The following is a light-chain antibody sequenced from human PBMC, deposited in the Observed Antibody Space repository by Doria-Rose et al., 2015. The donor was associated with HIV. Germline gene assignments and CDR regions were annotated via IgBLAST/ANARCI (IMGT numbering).Light chain of an antibody. J-gene: IGKJ1*01. CDR1: QDISNY. CDR2: AAS. V-gene: IGKV1-8*01. CDR3: QQYYSYPPT. Sequence: TGDRVTITCRASQDISNYLAWHQQKPGKAPKLLIYAASTLQSGVPSRFSGSGSGTDFTLTISYLQSEDFATYYCQQYYSYPPTFGQGTKVEVK.